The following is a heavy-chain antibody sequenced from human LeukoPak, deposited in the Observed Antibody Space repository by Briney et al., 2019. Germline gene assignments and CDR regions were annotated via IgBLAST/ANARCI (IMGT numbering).Heavy chain of an antibody. CDR3: ARGGGIVVVPAAIPYDY. V-gene: IGHV4-34*01. CDR1: GGSFSGYY. J-gene: IGHJ4*02. D-gene: IGHD2-2*01. CDR2: INHSGNT. Sequence: SETLSLTCAVYGGSFSGYYWSWIRQPPGKGLEWIGEINHSGNTNYNPSLKSRVTISVDTSKNQFSLKLSSVTAADTAVYYCARGGGIVVVPAAIPYDYWGQGTLSPSPQ.